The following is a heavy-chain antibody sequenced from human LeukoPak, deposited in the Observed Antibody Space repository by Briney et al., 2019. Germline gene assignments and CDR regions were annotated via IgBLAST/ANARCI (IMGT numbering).Heavy chain of an antibody. Sequence: QPGRSLRLSCAASGFTFSSYGMHWVRQAPGKGLEWVAVIWYDGSNKYYADSVKGRFTISRDDSKNTLYLQMNSLRAEDTAVYYCARDVLGYCSSTSCSLAFGIWGQGTMVTVSS. D-gene: IGHD2-2*01. V-gene: IGHV3-33*01. CDR2: IWYDGSNK. CDR3: ARDVLGYCSSTSCSLAFGI. CDR1: GFTFSSYG. J-gene: IGHJ3*02.